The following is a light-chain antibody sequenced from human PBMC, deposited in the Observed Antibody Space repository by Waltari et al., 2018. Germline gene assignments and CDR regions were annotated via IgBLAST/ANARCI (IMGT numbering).Light chain of an antibody. CDR1: QDILSW. Sequence: DIVMTQSPTSVSASVGDRVTITCRASQDILSWLAWYQQKPGKAPKLLISAASGLESGVPSRFSGRGSGTDFTLTISSLQPEDFATYYCQQADRLPLTFGGGTKVEIK. V-gene: IGKV1-12*01. CDR2: AAS. CDR3: QQADRLPLT. J-gene: IGKJ4*01.